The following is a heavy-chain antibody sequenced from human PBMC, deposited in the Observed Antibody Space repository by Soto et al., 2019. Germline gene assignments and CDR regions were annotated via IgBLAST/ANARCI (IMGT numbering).Heavy chain of an antibody. CDR3: ARGDPLITIFGVVIIHRVNFGY. J-gene: IGHJ4*02. D-gene: IGHD3-3*01. CDR2: INHSGST. CDR1: GGSFSGYY. Sequence: TSETLSLTCAVYGGSFSGYYWSWIRQPPGKGLEWIGEINHSGSTNYNPSLKSRVTISVDTSKNQFSLKLSSVTAADTAVYYCARGDPLITIFGVVIIHRVNFGYWGQGTLVTVSS. V-gene: IGHV4-34*01.